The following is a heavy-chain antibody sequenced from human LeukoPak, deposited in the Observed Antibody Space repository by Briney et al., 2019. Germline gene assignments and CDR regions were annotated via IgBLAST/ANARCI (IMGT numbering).Heavy chain of an antibody. D-gene: IGHD3-22*01. CDR1: GGTFSSYA. CDR2: IIPIFGTA. V-gene: IGHV1-69*01. Sequence: SVKVSCKASGGTFSSYAISWVRQAPGQRLEWRGGIIPIFGTANYAQKFQGRVTNTADESTSTAYMEQSSLRSEDTAVYNCARDLVVVDDACDIWAQGTMVPVSS. CDR3: ARDLVVVDDACDI. J-gene: IGHJ3*02.